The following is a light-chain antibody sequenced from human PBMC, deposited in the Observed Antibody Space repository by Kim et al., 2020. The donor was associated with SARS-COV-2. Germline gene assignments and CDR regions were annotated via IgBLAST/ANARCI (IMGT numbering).Light chain of an antibody. CDR3: QQVGSSPIT. J-gene: IGKJ5*01. CDR2: GAS. Sequence: EIVLTQSPGTLSLSPGERATLSCRASQSVSSYLAWYQQKPGQAPRLLIYGASNRAPGIPDRFGGSGSGTDFTLTISRLEPEDVAVYYCQQVGSSPITFGQGTRLEIK. CDR1: QSVSSY. V-gene: IGKV3-20*01.